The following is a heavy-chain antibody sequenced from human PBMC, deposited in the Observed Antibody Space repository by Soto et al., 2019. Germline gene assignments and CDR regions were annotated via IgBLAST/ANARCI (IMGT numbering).Heavy chain of an antibody. CDR2: IKQDGSEK. J-gene: IGHJ4*02. CDR3: ATTLKLELPYYFDY. V-gene: IGHV3-7*01. CDR1: GFTFSSYW. Sequence: GGSLRLSCAASGFTFSSYWMSWVRQAPGKGLEWVANIKQDGSEKYYVDSVKGRFTISRDNAKNSLYLQMNSLRAEDTAVYYCATTLKLELPYYFDYWGQGTLVTVSS. D-gene: IGHD1-7*01.